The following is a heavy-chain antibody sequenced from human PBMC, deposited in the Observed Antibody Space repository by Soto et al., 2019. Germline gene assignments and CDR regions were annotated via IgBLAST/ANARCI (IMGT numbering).Heavy chain of an antibody. D-gene: IGHD6-13*01. Sequence: QVQLVQSGAEVKKPGASVKVSCKASGYTFTSYGISWVRQAPGQGLEWMGWISAYNGNTNYAQQLQGRVTMATDPPTSTSYRELGSMRADDTAVYYCASGASSRWMNWFNPWGQGTLV. CDR1: GYTFTSYG. CDR2: ISAYNGNT. J-gene: IGHJ5*02. CDR3: ASGASSRWMNWFNP. V-gene: IGHV1-18*01.